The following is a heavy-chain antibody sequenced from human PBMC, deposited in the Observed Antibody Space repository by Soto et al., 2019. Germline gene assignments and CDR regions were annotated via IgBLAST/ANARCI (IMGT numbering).Heavy chain of an antibody. J-gene: IGHJ2*01. CDR3: ARSFDYDSSGYYYWYFDL. V-gene: IGHV4-4*02. Sequence: SETLSLTCAVSGGSISSSNWWSWVRQPPGKGLEWIGEIYHSGSTNYNPSLKSRVTISVDKSKNQFSLKLSSVTAADTAVYYCARSFDYDSSGYYYWYFDLWGRGTLVTVSS. CDR2: IYHSGST. CDR1: GGSISSSNW. D-gene: IGHD3-22*01.